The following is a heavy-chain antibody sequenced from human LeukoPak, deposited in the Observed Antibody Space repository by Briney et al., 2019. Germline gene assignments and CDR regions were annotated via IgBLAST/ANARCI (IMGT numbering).Heavy chain of an antibody. Sequence: PGGSLRLSCAASGFTFSRYWMHWVRHAPGKGLVWVSRIKTDGTYTSYADSVKGRFTISRDNAKSTLYLQVNALRGEDTAVYYCASEEGGLDVWGQGTTVTVSS. V-gene: IGHV3-74*01. CDR3: ASEEGGLDV. CDR1: GFTFSRYW. J-gene: IGHJ6*02. CDR2: IKTDGTYT.